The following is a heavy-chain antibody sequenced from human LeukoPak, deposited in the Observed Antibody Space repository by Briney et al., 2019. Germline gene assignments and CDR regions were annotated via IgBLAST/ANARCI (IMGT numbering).Heavy chain of an antibody. CDR3: ARGIGIGVVLMVHGNMDV. J-gene: IGHJ6*03. CDR1: GYSFTTYG. Sequence: ASVKVSCKASGYSFTTYGIYWVRQAPGQGLEWMGWINTDTGKPTYAQGFTGRFVLSLDTYVTTAYLQSSSLKAEDTAVYYCARGIGIGVVLMVHGNMDVWGKGTTVTVSS. CDR2: INTDTGKP. D-gene: IGHD2-8*01. V-gene: IGHV7-4-1*02.